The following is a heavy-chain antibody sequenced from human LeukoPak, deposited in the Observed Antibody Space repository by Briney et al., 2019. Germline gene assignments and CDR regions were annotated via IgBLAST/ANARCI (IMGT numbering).Heavy chain of an antibody. CDR1: GGSISSSSYY. CDR2: IYSSGST. CDR3: ARGGRDNLNSWFDP. Sequence: SETLSLTCTVSGGSISSSSYYWSWIRQPAGKGLEWIGRIYSSGSTNYNPSLKSRVTISVDTSKNHFSLKLTSVTAADTAVYYCARGGRDNLNSWFDPWGQGTLVTVSS. V-gene: IGHV4-61*02. J-gene: IGHJ5*02. D-gene: IGHD5-24*01.